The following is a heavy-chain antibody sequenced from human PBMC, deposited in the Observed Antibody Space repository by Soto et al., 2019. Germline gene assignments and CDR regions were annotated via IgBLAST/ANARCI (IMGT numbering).Heavy chain of an antibody. CDR1: GFTFSSYG. CDR3: AKGPKGRIAVAPFDY. Sequence: QVQLVESGGGVVQPGRSLRLSCAASGFTFSSYGMHWVRQAPGKGLEWVAVISYDGSNKYYADSVKGRFTISRDNSKNTLYLQMNSLRAEDMAVYYCAKGPKGRIAVAPFDYWGQGTLVTVSS. J-gene: IGHJ4*02. V-gene: IGHV3-30*18. D-gene: IGHD6-19*01. CDR2: ISYDGSNK.